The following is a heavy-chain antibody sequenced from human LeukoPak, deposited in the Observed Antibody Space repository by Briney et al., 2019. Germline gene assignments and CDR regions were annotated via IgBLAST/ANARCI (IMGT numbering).Heavy chain of an antibody. Sequence: PGGSLRLSCAASGFTFSSYEMNWVRQAPGKGLEWVSYISSSGSTIYYADSVKGRFTISRDNAKNSLYLQMNSLRAEDTAVYYCARYGSSGSRGFDYWGQGTLVTVSS. D-gene: IGHD6-25*01. CDR1: GFTFSSYE. CDR2: ISSSGSTI. V-gene: IGHV3-48*03. J-gene: IGHJ4*02. CDR3: ARYGSSGSRGFDY.